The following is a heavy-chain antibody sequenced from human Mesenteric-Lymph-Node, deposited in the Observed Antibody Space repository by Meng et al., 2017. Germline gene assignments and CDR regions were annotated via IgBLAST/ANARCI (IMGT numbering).Heavy chain of an antibody. V-gene: IGHV4-39*07. CDR3: ARGGGIQLWFDY. Sequence: GSLRFSCTVFGGSISSSSYYWGWIRQPPGKGLEWIGSIYYSGSTYYNPSLKSRVTISVDTSKNQFSLKLSSVTAADTAVYYCARGGGIQLWFDYWGQGTLVTVSS. CDR2: IYYSGST. D-gene: IGHD5-18*01. J-gene: IGHJ4*02. CDR1: GGSISSSSYY.